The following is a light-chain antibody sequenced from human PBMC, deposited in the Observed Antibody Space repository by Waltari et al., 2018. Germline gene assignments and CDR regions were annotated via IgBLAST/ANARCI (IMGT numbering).Light chain of an antibody. J-gene: IGLJ3*02. V-gene: IGLV7-43*01. CDR1: TGTVTSHYY. Sequence: QTVVTQEPSLTVSPGGTVTLTCASSTGTVTSHYYPNWFQQKPGQAPRALIFSKTSRHPWTPARFSGSLLGGKAALTLSGVQPEDEADYYCLLYYGGAQPWVFGGGTKLTVL. CDR2: SKT. CDR3: LLYYGGAQPWV.